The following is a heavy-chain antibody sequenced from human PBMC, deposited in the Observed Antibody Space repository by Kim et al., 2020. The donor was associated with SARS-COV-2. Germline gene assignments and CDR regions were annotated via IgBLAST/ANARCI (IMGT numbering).Heavy chain of an antibody. J-gene: IGHJ5*02. CDR2: IIPILGIA. V-gene: IGHV1-69*04. Sequence: SVKVSCKASGGTFSSYAISWVRQAPGQGLEWMGRIIPILGIANYAQKFQGRVTITADKSTSTAYMELSSLRSEDTAVYYCARGGILRWPNWFDPWGQGTLVTVSS. CDR1: GGTFSSYA. CDR3: ARGGILRWPNWFDP. D-gene: IGHD4-17*01.